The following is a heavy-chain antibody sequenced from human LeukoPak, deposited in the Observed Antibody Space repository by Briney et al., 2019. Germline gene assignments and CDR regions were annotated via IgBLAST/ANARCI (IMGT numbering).Heavy chain of an antibody. Sequence: GGSLRLSCEASGFTFSAYAMSWVRQAPGKGLEWVSAISGGGGSTYYADSVKGRFTISRDNSKNTLYLQMNSLRAEDTAVYYCAKDTVLVVADFDYWGQGTLVTVSS. V-gene: IGHV3-23*01. CDR1: GFTFSAYA. J-gene: IGHJ4*02. CDR3: AKDTVLVVADFDY. CDR2: ISGGGGST. D-gene: IGHD2-15*01.